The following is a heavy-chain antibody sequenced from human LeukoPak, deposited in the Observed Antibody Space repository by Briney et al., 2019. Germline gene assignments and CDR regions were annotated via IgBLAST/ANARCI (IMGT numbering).Heavy chain of an antibody. D-gene: IGHD1-26*01. V-gene: IGHV4-4*07. CDR2: IYTSGST. CDR3: ARGAAQKYYYYYYGMDV. J-gene: IGHJ6*02. CDR1: GGSISSYY. Sequence: PSETLSLTCTVSGGSISSYYWSWIRQPAGKGLEWIGRIYTSGSTNYNPSLKSRVTMSVDTSKNQFSLKLSSVTAADTAVYYCARGAAQKYYYYYYGMDVWGQGTTVTVSS.